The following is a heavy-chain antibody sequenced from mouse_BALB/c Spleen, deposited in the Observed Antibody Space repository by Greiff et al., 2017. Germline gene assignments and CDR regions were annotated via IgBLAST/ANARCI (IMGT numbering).Heavy chain of an antibody. CDR3: VRPLYDWFAY. V-gene: IGHV10-1*02. J-gene: IGHJ3*01. D-gene: IGHD2-14*01. CDR2: IRSKSNNYAT. Sequence: EVHLVESGGGLVQPKGSLKLSCAASGFTFTTYAMNWVRQAPGKGLEWVARIRSKSNNYATYYADSVKDRFTISRDDSQSMLYLHMNNLKTEDTALYYCVRPLYDWFAYWGQGTLVTVSA. CDR1: GFTFTTYA.